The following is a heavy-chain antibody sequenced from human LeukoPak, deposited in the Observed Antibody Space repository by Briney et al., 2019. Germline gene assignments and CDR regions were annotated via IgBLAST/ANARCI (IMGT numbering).Heavy chain of an antibody. CDR2: ITPSDGST. J-gene: IGHJ4*02. D-gene: IGHD6-19*01. CDR1: GYTFINYH. Sequence: GASVKVSCKASGYTFINYHVHWVRQAPGQGLEWMGMITPSDGSTTFAPNFRGRVTRTRDMSTSEVFMELSSLRSEDTAMYYCAKVGGWYQYYLDYWGQGTLVTVSS. V-gene: IGHV1-46*01. CDR3: AKVGGWYQYYLDY.